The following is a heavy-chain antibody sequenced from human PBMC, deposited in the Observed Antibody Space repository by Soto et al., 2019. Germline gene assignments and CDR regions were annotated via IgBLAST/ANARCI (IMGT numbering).Heavy chain of an antibody. J-gene: IGHJ4*02. CDR3: ASEITSGY. V-gene: IGHV3-30*01. Sequence: GGSLRLSCAASGFTFSSYAMHWVRQAPDKGLEWVAVISYDGSNKYYADSMKGRFTISRDNSKNTLYLQINSLRTDDTAIYYCASEITSGYWGQGTLVTVSS. CDR2: ISYDGSNK. CDR1: GFTFSSYA.